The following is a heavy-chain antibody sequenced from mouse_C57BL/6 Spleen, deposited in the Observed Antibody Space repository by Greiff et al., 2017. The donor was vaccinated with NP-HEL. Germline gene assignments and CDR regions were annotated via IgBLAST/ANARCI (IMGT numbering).Heavy chain of an antibody. Sequence: VQRVESGAELVRPGASVKLSCKASGYTFTDYYINWVKQRPGQGLEWIARIYPGSGNTYYNEKFKGKATLTAEKSSSTAYMQLSSLTSEDSAVYFCARGGESYFDYWGQGTTLTVSS. V-gene: IGHV1-76*01. CDR3: ARGGESYFDY. J-gene: IGHJ2*01. CDR2: IYPGSGNT. D-gene: IGHD6-2*01. CDR1: GYTFTDYY.